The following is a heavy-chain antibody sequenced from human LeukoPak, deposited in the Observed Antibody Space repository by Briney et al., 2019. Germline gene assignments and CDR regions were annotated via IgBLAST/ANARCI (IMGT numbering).Heavy chain of an antibody. D-gene: IGHD6-13*01. CDR2: IYSGGST. CDR3: ARDSKEQLVDGMDV. CDR1: GFTVSSNY. V-gene: IGHV3-53*01. Sequence: GGSLRLSCAASGFTVSSNYMSWVRQAPGKGLEWVSVIYSGGSTYYADSVKGRFTISRDNSKNTLYLQMNSLRAEDTAVYYCARDSKEQLVDGMDVWGQGTTVTVSS. J-gene: IGHJ6*02.